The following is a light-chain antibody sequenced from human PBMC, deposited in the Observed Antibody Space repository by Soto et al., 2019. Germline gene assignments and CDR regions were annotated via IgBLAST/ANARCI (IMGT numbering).Light chain of an antibody. J-gene: IGKJ1*01. CDR3: QQSYSTPPT. CDR2: AAS. V-gene: IGKV1-39*01. Sequence: DIPMTQSPSSLSASVGDIVTITCRASQSISSYLNWYQQKPGKAPKLMIYAASSLQSGVPSRFSGSGSGTDFTLTISSLQPEDVATYYCQQSYSTPPTLGQGTKVDIK. CDR1: QSISSY.